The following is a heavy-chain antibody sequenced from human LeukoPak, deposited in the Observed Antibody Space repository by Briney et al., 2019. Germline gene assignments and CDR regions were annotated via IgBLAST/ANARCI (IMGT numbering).Heavy chain of an antibody. D-gene: IGHD3-22*01. CDR1: GYTFSSYD. CDR3: ATPGVHYDPSGYYPFQH. J-gene: IGHJ1*01. CDR2: MNPNSGNT. Sequence: ASVKVSCKASGYTFSSYDINWVRLAAGQGLEWMGWMNPNSGNTGYAQQFQGRVTMTKNTAIGTAYMELSSLRSEDTAVYYCATPGVHYDPSGYYPFQHWGQGTLVTVSS. V-gene: IGHV1-8*01.